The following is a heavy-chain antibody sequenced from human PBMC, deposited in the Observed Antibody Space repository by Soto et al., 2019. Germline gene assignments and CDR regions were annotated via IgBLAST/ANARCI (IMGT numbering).Heavy chain of an antibody. CDR3: AXGPQSSGWRGKWFDA. D-gene: IGHD6-19*01. V-gene: IGHV1-3*01. CDR1: GYSYTRYT. J-gene: IGHJ5*02. Sequence: ASVKVSCKASGYSYTRYTMHWVRQAPGQRLEWMGWINVGNGNIKYSEKFQGRVTITRDTSTSTAYMELRSLRSDDTAVYYCAXGPQSSGWRGKWFDAWGQGTMVTVSS. CDR2: INVGNGNI.